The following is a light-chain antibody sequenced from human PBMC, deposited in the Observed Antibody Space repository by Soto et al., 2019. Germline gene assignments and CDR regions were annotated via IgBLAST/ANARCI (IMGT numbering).Light chain of an antibody. CDR1: QSLLHSNGYNY. J-gene: IGKJ2*01. V-gene: IGKV2-28*01. CDR3: MQGLQTFYT. Sequence: DLVMTQSPLSQPVTPGEPASISCRSSQSLLHSNGYNYLVWYLQKPGQSPQLLIYLGSYRASGVPDRFSGSGSGTDFTLKISRVEAEDVGVYYCMQGLQTFYTFGQGTKLVIK. CDR2: LGS.